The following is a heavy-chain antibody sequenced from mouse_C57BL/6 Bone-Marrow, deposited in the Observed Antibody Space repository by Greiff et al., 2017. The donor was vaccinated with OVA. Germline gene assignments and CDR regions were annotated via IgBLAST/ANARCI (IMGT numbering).Heavy chain of an antibody. CDR2: IYPGDGDT. CDR1: GYAFSSSW. D-gene: IGHD2-4*01. Sequence: QVQLQQSGPELVKPGASVKISCKASGYAFSSSWMNWVKQRPGKGLEWIGRIYPGDGDTNYNGKFKGKATLTADKSSSTAYMQLSSLTSEDSAVYFCARRGKNDYDYDEGYWYFDVWGTGTTVTVSS. V-gene: IGHV1-82*01. CDR3: ARRGKNDYDYDEGYWYFDV. J-gene: IGHJ1*03.